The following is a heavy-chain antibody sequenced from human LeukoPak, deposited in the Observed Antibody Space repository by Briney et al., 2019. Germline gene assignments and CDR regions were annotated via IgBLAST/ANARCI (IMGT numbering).Heavy chain of an antibody. CDR1: GFTFSSYG. CDR3: ARDAVDYYYGMDV. Sequence: PGGSLRLSCAASGFTFSSYGMHWVRQAPGKGLEWVSVIYSGGSTYYADSVKGRFTISRDNSKNTLYLQMNSLRAEDTAVYYCARDAVDYYYGMDVWGQGTTVTVSS. J-gene: IGHJ6*02. V-gene: IGHV3-66*01. CDR2: IYSGGST.